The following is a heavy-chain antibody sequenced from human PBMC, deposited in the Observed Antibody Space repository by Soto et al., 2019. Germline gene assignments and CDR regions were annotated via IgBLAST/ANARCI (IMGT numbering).Heavy chain of an antibody. Sequence: GGSLRLSCAASGFTFSDYYMSWIRQAPGEGLQWLSYISSSGTTIYYADSVKGRFTISRDNSKNTLYLQMNSLRAEDTALYYCAKDSLYYYDSSGYYSFDYWGQGTLVTVSS. J-gene: IGHJ4*02. CDR3: AKDSLYYYDSSGYYSFDY. V-gene: IGHV3-11*01. CDR2: ISSSGTTI. CDR1: GFTFSDYY. D-gene: IGHD3-22*01.